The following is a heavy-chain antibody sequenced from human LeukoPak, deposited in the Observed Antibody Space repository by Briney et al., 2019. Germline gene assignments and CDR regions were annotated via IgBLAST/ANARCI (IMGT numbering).Heavy chain of an antibody. D-gene: IGHD5-18*01. CDR2: ISYDGSNK. J-gene: IGHJ6*02. CDR3: ASTWDTAMVIYYYYGMDV. CDR1: GFTFSSYA. Sequence: PGGSLRLSCAASGFTFSSYAMHWVRQAPGKGLEWVAVISYDGSNKYYADSVKGRFTISRDNSKNTLYLQMNSLRAEDTAVYYCASTWDTAMVIYYYYGMDVWGQGTTVTVSS. V-gene: IGHV3-30-3*01.